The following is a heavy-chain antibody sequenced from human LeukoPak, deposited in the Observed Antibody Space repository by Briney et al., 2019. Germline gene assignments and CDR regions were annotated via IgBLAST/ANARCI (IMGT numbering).Heavy chain of an antibody. J-gene: IGHJ4*02. CDR3: AIYSNYDY. Sequence: PSETLSLTCAVYGGSFSGYYWSWIRQPPGKGLEWIGEINHSGSTNYNPSLKSRVTISVDTSKNQFSLKLSSVTAADTAVYYCAIYSNYDYWGQGTLVTVSS. CDR1: GGSFSGYY. D-gene: IGHD4-11*01. CDR2: INHSGST. V-gene: IGHV4-34*01.